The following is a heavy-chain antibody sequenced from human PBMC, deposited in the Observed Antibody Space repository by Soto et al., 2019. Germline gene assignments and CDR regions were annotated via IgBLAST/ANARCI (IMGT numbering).Heavy chain of an antibody. Sequence: SETLSLTCTVSGGSISSGDYYWSWIRQPPGKGLEWIGYIYYSGSTYYNPSLKSRVTISVDTSKNQFSLKLSSVTAADTAVYYCARLNVDTSMALVRYYYYCMDVWGQGTTVTVSS. CDR3: ARLNVDTSMALVRYYYYCMDV. J-gene: IGHJ6*02. V-gene: IGHV4-30-4*01. D-gene: IGHD5-18*01. CDR2: IYYSGST. CDR1: GGSISSGDYY.